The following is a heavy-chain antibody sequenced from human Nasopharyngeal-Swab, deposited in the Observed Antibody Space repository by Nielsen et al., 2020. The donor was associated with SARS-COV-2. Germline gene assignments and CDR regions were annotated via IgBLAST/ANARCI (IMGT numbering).Heavy chain of an antibody. CDR2: INPSGGST. CDR1: GYTFTSYY. CDR3: ARDGATMGATDYDAFDI. V-gene: IGHV1-46*01. D-gene: IGHD1-26*01. J-gene: IGHJ3*02. Sequence: ASVKVSCKASGYTFTSYYMHWVRQAPAQGLEWMGIINPSGGSTSYAQKFQGRVTMTRDTSTSTVYMELSSLRSEDTAVYYCARDGATMGATDYDAFDIWGQGTMVTVSS.